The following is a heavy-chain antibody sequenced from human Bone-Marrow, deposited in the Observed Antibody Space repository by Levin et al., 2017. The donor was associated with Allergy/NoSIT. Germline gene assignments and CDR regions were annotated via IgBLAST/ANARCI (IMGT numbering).Heavy chain of an antibody. CDR3: ARAGGSSWSENWFDP. CDR2: VFATGST. Sequence: SETLSLTCIVSGGSTSTHWWSWIRQPAGKGLEWIGRVFATGSTNYNPSLKTRVTMSVDTSKNEFSLRLTSVTAADTAIYYCARAGGSSWSENWFDPWGQGTLVTVSS. CDR1: GGSTSTHW. V-gene: IGHV4-4*07. J-gene: IGHJ5*02. D-gene: IGHD6-13*01.